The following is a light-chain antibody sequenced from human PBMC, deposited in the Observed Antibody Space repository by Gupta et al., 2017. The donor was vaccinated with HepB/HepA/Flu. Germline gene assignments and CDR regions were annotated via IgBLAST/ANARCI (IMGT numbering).Light chain of an antibody. CDR2: INSDGSH. Sequence: QVVLTQSPSASASLGASVKLTCTLSSEHISYAIAWHQQQPEKGPRYLMNINSDGSHDKGDGIPDRFSGSISGAERYLTISSLQSEDEADYYCQTWVTGIRVFGGGTKLTVL. J-gene: IGLJ2*01. CDR3: QTWVTGIRV. CDR1: SEHISYA. V-gene: IGLV4-69*01.